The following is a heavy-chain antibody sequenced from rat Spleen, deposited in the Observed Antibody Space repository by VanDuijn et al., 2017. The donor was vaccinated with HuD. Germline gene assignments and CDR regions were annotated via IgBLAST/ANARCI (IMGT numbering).Heavy chain of an antibody. CDR2: VSYDGSGT. V-gene: IGHV5-29*01. CDR1: GFTFSDYY. J-gene: IGHJ2*01. CDR3: ARSVFDY. Sequence: EVQLVESDGDLVQPGRSLKLSCEASGFTFSDYYMAWVRQSPTKGLEWVATVSYDGSGTYYRDSVKGRFTISRDNAKSTLYLQMDSLRSEDTATYYCARSVFDYWGQGVMVTVSS.